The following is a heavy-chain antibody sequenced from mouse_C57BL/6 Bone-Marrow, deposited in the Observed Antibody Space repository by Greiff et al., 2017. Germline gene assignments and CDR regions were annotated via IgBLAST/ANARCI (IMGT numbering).Heavy chain of an antibody. CDR2: INPNNGGT. CDR3: ARGYYAMDY. V-gene: IGHV1-22*01. CDR1: GYTFTDYY. Sequence: EVQLQQSGPELVKPGASVKMSCKASGYTFTDYYMHWVKQSPGQSLEWIGYINPNNGGTSYNQKFKGKATLTVNTSSSTAYMQLRSLTSEDSAVYYCARGYYAMDYWGQGTSVTVSS. J-gene: IGHJ4*01.